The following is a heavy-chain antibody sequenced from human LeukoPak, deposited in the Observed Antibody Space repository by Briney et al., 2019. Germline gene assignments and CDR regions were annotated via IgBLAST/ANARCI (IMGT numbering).Heavy chain of an antibody. CDR2: IDSNDSRT. CDR3: AKDRGYYGSGSYTTPGY. Sequence: QPGGSLRLSCAASGFSFSTSWMHWVRQAPGKGLEWVARIDSNDSRTIYADSVEGRFTISRDDAKSTLYLQMNSLRAEDTAVYYCAKDRGYYGSGSYTTPGYWGQGTLVTVSS. V-gene: IGHV3-74*01. J-gene: IGHJ4*02. CDR1: GFSFSTSW. D-gene: IGHD3-10*01.